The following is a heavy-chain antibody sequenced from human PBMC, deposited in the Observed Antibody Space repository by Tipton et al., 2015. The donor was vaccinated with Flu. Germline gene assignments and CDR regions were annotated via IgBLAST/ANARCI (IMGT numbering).Heavy chain of an antibody. V-gene: IGHV4-31*03. CDR3: ARERGGGYLRWFDP. CDR2: IYYSGST. J-gene: IGHJ5*02. D-gene: IGHD1-26*01. Sequence: TLSLTCTVSGGSISSGGYYWSWIRQHPGKGLEWIGYIYYSGSTYYNPSLKSRVTISVDTSKNQFSLKLSSVTAADTAVYYCARERGGGYLRWFDPWGQGTLVTVSS. CDR1: GGSISSGGYY.